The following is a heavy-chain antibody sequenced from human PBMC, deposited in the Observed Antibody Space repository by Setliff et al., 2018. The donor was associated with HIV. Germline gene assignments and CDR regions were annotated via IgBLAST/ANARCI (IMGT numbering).Heavy chain of an antibody. Sequence: GESLRLSCAASGFTFSSYWMSWVRQAPGKGLEWVANIKQDGSEKYYVDSVKGRFTISRDNAKNSLYLQMNSLRAEDTAVYYCAREWSPDYGDHFDYWGQGTLVTVSS. J-gene: IGHJ4*02. CDR2: IKQDGSEK. CDR3: AREWSPDYGDHFDY. D-gene: IGHD4-17*01. V-gene: IGHV3-7*01. CDR1: GFTFSSYW.